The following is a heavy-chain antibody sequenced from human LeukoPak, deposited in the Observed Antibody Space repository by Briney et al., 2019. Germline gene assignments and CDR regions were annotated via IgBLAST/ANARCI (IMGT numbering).Heavy chain of an antibody. J-gene: IGHJ4*02. CDR1: GGPISSSSYY. D-gene: IGHD6-19*01. V-gene: IGHV4-39*01. CDR3: SRLTVAGTHFDY. CDR2: IYYRGRT. Sequence: SETLSLTCTVSGGPISSSSYYWGWIRQPPGKGLEWIGSIYYRGRTYYNPSLKSRVTISVDTSKNQFSLKLSSVTAADTAVYSCSRLTVAGTHFDYWGQGTLVTVSS.